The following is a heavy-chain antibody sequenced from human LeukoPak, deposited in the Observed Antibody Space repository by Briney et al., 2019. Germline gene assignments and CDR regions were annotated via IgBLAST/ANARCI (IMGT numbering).Heavy chain of an antibody. CDR3: AKEWGRERYFDWLSYTNDAFDI. V-gene: IGHV4-39*07. J-gene: IGHJ3*02. CDR2: IYYSGST. D-gene: IGHD3-9*01. Sequence: PSETLSLTCTVSGGSISSSSYYWGWIRQPPGKGLEWIGSIYYSGSTYYNPSLKSRVTISVDTSKNQFSLKLSSVTAADTAVYYCAKEWGRERYFDWLSYTNDAFDIWGQGTMVTVSS. CDR1: GGSISSSSYY.